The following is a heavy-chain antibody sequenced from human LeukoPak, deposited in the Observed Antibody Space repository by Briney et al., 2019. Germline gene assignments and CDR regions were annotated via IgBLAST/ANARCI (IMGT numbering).Heavy chain of an antibody. Sequence: GGSLRLSCAASGFTFSSYGMHWVRQAPGKGLEWVAFIRYDGSNKYYADSVKGRFTISRDNAKNSLYLQMNSLRAEDTALYYCASFIRGAFDIWGQGTMVTVSS. CDR2: IRYDGSNK. D-gene: IGHD3-10*01. CDR3: ASFIRGAFDI. CDR1: GFTFSSYG. J-gene: IGHJ3*02. V-gene: IGHV3-30*02.